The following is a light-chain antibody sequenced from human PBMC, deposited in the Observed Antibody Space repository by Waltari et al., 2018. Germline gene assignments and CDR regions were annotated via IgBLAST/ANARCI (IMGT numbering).Light chain of an antibody. CDR1: ALPKKY. V-gene: IGLV3-10*01. Sequence: SYELTQPPSVSVSPGQTARITCSGDALPKKYAYWYQQKAGQVPVLLIYEDSKLQSGIPERFSASSSGTMATLTISGVQVEDEADYYCYSTDISGDIWLFGGGTKLTVL. CDR2: EDS. CDR3: YSTDISGDIWL. J-gene: IGLJ3*02.